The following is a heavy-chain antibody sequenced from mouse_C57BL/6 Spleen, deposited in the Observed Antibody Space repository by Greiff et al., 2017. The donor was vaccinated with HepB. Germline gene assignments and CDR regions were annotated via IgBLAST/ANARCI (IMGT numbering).Heavy chain of an antibody. Sequence: EVNVVESGGGLVKPGGSLKLSCAASGFTFSSYAMSWVRQTPEKRLEWVATISDGGSYTYYPDNVKGRFTISRDNAKNNLYLQMSHLKSEDTAMYYCARAMDDYAWFAYWGQGTLVTVSA. J-gene: IGHJ3*01. D-gene: IGHD2-4*01. CDR2: ISDGGSYT. CDR1: GFTFSSYA. CDR3: ARAMDDYAWFAY. V-gene: IGHV5-4*03.